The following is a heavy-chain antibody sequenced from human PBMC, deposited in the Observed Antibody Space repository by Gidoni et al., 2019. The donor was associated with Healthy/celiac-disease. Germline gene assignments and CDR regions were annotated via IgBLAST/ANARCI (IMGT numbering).Heavy chain of an antibody. CDR3: ANPGGVGRYFYYGMDV. CDR1: GFTFSSYA. D-gene: IGHD1-26*01. Sequence: EVQLVESGGGLVQPGGSLSLSCAASGFTFSSYAMGWVRQAPGKGLEWVSAISGSGGSTYYADSVKGRFTISRDNSKNTLYLQMNSLRAEDTAVYYCANPGGVGRYFYYGMDVWGQGTTVTVSS. V-gene: IGHV3-23*04. CDR2: ISGSGGST. J-gene: IGHJ6*02.